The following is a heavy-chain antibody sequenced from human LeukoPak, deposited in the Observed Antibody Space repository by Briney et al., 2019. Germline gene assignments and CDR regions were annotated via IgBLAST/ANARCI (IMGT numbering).Heavy chain of an antibody. J-gene: IGHJ4*02. Sequence: SETLSLTCTVSGGSISSYYWSWIRQPAGKGLEWIGRIYTSGSTNYNPSLKSRVTMSVDTSKNQFSLKLSSVTAADTAVYYCARKYYDFWSAENFDYWAREPWSPSPQ. CDR1: GGSISSYY. CDR2: IYTSGST. V-gene: IGHV4-4*07. CDR3: ARKYYDFWSAENFDY. D-gene: IGHD3-3*01.